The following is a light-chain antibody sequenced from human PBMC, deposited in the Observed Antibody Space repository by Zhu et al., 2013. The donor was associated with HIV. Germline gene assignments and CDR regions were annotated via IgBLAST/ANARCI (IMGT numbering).Light chain of an antibody. V-gene: IGKV3-20*01. CDR2: GAS. CDR1: QSIGSTY. Sequence: EIVLTQSPGALTSSPGERVTLSCRASQSIGSTYLAWYQHKPGQSPRLLIYGASTRAAGIPDRFSGSGSGTDFTLTISRLEPEDFAVYFCQQYGSSPLTFGGGPKVEI. CDR3: QQYGSSPLT. J-gene: IGKJ4*01.